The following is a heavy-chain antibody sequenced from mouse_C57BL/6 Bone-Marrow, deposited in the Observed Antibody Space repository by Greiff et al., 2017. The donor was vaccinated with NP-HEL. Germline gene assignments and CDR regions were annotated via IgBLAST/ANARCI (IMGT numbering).Heavy chain of an antibody. Sequence: EVKLVESGPELVKPGASVKMSCKASGYTFTDYNMHWVKQSHGKSLEWIGYINPNNGGTSYNQKFKGKATLTVNKSSSTAYMELRSLTSEDSAVYYCAREGLRRVYYAMDYWGQGTSVTVSS. J-gene: IGHJ4*01. CDR2: INPNNGGT. CDR1: GYTFTDYN. V-gene: IGHV1-22*01. CDR3: AREGLRRVYYAMDY. D-gene: IGHD2-4*01.